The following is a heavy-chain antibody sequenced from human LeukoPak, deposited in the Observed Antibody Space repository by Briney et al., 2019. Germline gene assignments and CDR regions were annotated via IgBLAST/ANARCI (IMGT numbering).Heavy chain of an antibody. J-gene: IGHJ4*02. CDR2: IGGSGTTI. D-gene: IGHD3-22*01. CDR1: GGTLTNSGYF. Sequence: PSETLSLTCTVSGGTLTNSGYFWGWVRQAPGKGLEWISHIGGSGTTIYYADSVKGRFTISRDNAENSLYLQMSSLRDEDTAYCARSFYDSSSLDSWGQGTLVTVSS. CDR3: ARSFYDSSSLDS. V-gene: IGHV3-48*02.